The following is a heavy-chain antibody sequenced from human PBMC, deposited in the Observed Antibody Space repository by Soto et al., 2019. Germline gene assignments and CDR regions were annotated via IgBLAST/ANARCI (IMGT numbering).Heavy chain of an antibody. CDR1: GGSISSGGYY. J-gene: IGHJ4*02. CDR2: IYYSGST. Sequence: PSETLSLTCTVSGGSISSGGYYWSWIRQHPGKGLEWIGNIYYSGSTYYNPSLKSRVTISVDTSKNQFSLKLSSVTAADTAVYYCASGLLWFGELSPFAYWGQGTLVTVSS. CDR3: ASGLLWFGELSPFAY. V-gene: IGHV4-31*03. D-gene: IGHD3-10*01.